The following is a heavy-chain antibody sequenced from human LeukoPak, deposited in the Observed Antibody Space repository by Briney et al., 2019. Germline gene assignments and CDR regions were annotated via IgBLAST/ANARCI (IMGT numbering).Heavy chain of an antibody. CDR1: GGSISSGDYY. Sequence: SQTLSLTCSVSGGSISSGDYYWSWIRQPPGKGLEWIAYMYYSGSTYYNPSLKSRVTMSPDTSKNQLSLKLSSVTAADTAVYYCARPYYYDSRIDPWGQGILVTVSS. D-gene: IGHD3-22*01. CDR2: MYYSGST. J-gene: IGHJ5*02. V-gene: IGHV4-30-4*01. CDR3: ARPYYYDSRIDP.